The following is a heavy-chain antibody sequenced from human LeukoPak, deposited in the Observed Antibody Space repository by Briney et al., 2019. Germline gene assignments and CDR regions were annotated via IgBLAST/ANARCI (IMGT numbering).Heavy chain of an antibody. CDR2: IIPIFGTA. CDR1: GGTFSSYA. V-gene: IGHV1-69*05. CDR3: ASSPPLGYCSSTSCPVGAFDI. D-gene: IGHD2-2*01. Sequence: SVKVSCKASGGTFSSYAISWVRQAPGQGLEWIGRIIPIFGTANYAQKFQGRVTITTDESTSTAYMELSSLRSEDTAVYYCASSPPLGYCSSTSCPVGAFDIWGQGTMVTVSS. J-gene: IGHJ3*02.